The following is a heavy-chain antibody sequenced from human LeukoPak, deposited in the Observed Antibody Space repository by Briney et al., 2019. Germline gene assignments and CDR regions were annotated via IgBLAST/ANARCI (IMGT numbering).Heavy chain of an antibody. V-gene: IGHV1-69*05. CDR2: IIPIFGTA. Sequence: GASVKVSCKASGYTFTSYYMHWVRQAPGQGLEWMGGIIPIFGTANYAQKFQGRVTFTTDESTSTVYMELSSLRSEDTAVYYCARRGIAAAVPGGWFDPWGQGTLVTVSS. J-gene: IGHJ5*02. D-gene: IGHD6-13*01. CDR3: ARRGIAAAVPGGWFDP. CDR1: GYTFTSYY.